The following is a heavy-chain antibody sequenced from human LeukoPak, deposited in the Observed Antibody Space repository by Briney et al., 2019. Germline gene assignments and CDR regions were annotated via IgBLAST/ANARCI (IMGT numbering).Heavy chain of an antibody. V-gene: IGHV3-30*02. J-gene: IGHJ4*02. CDR1: GLDFNNHG. D-gene: IGHD2-15*01. Sequence: GGSLRLSCVVSGLDFNNHGVHWVRQAPGKGPEWVAYIGRDEGDEKFADSVKGRFSISRDNSKKTVYLEMRSLRVEHTALYFCARPPPSLVVIVLPRGHYWGQGTRVIVSS. CDR3: ARPPPSLVVIVLPRGHY. CDR2: IGRDEGDE.